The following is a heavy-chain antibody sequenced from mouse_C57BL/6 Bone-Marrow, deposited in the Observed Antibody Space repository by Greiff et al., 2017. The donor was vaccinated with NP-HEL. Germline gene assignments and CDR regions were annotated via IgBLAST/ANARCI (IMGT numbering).Heavy chain of an antibody. CDR1: GFTFSSYG. CDR2: ISSGGSYT. V-gene: IGHV5-6*01. D-gene: IGHD2-5*01. J-gene: IGHJ2*01. Sequence: EVKLVESGGDLVKPGGSLKLSCAASGFTFSSYGMSWVRQTPDKRLEWVATISSGGSYTYYPDSVKGQFTISRDKAKNTLYLQRSSRKSEDTAMYYCARHYYSNYFDYWGQGTTLTVSS. CDR3: ARHYYSNYFDY.